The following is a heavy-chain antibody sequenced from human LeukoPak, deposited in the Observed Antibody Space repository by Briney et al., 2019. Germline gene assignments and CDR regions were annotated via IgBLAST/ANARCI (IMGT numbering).Heavy chain of an antibody. CDR3: ARVWASTPIHYFDY. CDR2: VNAATGNT. CDR1: GYSSTNYD. V-gene: IGHV1-8*01. J-gene: IGHJ4*02. D-gene: IGHD3-16*01. Sequence: ASVKVSCKASGYSSTNYDINWLRQAPGQGTEWMGWVNAATGNTVYAQQLQRRVSMKRDRLRNRAYMELRSLTSEDTAVYFCARVWASTPIHYFDYWGQGSLVTVSP.